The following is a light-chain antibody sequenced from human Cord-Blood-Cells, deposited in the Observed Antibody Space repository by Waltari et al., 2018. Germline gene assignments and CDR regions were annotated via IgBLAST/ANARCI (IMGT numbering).Light chain of an antibody. V-gene: IGKV1-39*01. CDR2: AAS. Sequence: DIQMTESPSSLSASVGDRVTITCRASQSISNYLNWYQQKPGKAPKLLIYAASSLQSGVPSRFSGSGSVTDVTLTISSRQPEDFATYYCQQSYSTPRTFGQGTKVEIK. CDR1: QSISNY. CDR3: QQSYSTPRT. J-gene: IGKJ1*01.